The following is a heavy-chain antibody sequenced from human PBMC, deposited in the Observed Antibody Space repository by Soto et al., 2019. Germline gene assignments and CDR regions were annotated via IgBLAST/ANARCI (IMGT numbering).Heavy chain of an antibody. V-gene: IGHV3-15*01. J-gene: IGHJ4*02. CDR1: GFNLSHPW. CDR3: TTGIYYDLLTGYHDVAY. CDR2: IKSETDGGTA. Sequence: GGSLRLSCAASGFNLSHPWMTWVRQAAGKGLEWVGRIKSETDGGTADYAAPVKGRITISRDDSKNTVYLQMNSLKTEDTAVYYCTTGIYYDLLTGYHDVAYWGQGTLVTVSS. D-gene: IGHD3-9*01.